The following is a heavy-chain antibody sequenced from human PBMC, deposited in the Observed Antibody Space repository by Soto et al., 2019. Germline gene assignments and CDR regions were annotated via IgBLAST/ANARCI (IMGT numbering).Heavy chain of an antibody. Sequence: ASVKGSCKASGYTFTGYYMHWVRQAPGQGLEWMGWINPNSGGTNYAQKFQGWVTMTRDTSISTAYMELSRLRSDDTAVYYCARGPPLNGSGSSLSYYYYGMDVWGQGTTVTVSS. CDR3: ARGPPLNGSGSSLSYYYYGMDV. V-gene: IGHV1-2*04. J-gene: IGHJ6*02. D-gene: IGHD3-10*01. CDR1: GYTFTGYY. CDR2: INPNSGGT.